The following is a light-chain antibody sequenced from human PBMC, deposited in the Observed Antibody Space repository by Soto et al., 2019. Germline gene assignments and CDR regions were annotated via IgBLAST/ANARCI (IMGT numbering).Light chain of an antibody. J-gene: IGKJ1*01. Sequence: DIQMTQSPSSLSASVGDRATITCRASQSINRYLNWYKQKPGKAPKLLIYAASSLQSGVPSRFSGSGSGTDFTLTISSLQPEDFATYYCQQSYSTPRTFGQGTKVEIK. CDR2: AAS. CDR3: QQSYSTPRT. V-gene: IGKV1-39*01. CDR1: QSINRY.